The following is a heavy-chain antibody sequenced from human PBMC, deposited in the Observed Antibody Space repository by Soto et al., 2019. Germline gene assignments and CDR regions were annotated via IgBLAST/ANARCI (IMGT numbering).Heavy chain of an antibody. CDR2: IGTAGDT. CDR1: GFTFSGFD. D-gene: IGHD1-26*01. V-gene: IGHV3-13*01. CDR3: AKSKIVGAITSFDY. Sequence: GGSLRLSCEASGFTFSGFDMHWVRQPTGKGLEWVSTIGTAGDTYYAVSVKGRFTISRDNAKNSLSLQMNSLRAEDTAVYYCAKSKIVGAITSFDYWGQGTLVTVS. J-gene: IGHJ4*02.